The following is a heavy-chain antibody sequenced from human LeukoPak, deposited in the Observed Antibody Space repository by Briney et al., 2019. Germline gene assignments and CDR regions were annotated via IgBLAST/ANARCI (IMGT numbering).Heavy chain of an antibody. Sequence: GASEQVSCKASGYTFTTFAMNWVRQAPGQGLEFVGWINTDTGNPTYAQGFTGRFVFSLDTSVSTAYLQISSLKAGDTAVYYCARAAHDSGGYLRYYFDYWGQGTLVTVSS. CDR1: GYTFTTFA. V-gene: IGHV7-4-1*02. D-gene: IGHD3-22*01. CDR3: ARAAHDSGGYLRYYFDY. J-gene: IGHJ4*02. CDR2: INTDTGNP.